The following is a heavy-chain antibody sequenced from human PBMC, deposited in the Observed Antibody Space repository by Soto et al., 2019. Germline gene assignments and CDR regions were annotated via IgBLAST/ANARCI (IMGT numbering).Heavy chain of an antibody. Sequence: GGSLRLSCAASGFTFSSYSMNWVRQAPGKGLEWVSYISSSSSTIYYADSVKGRFTISRDNAKNSLYLQMNSLRAEDTAVYYCARVHLRPEGKRRGLDWFDPWGQGTLVTVSS. CDR3: ARVHLRPEGKRRGLDWFDP. J-gene: IGHJ5*02. D-gene: IGHD4-17*01. CDR2: ISSSSSTI. CDR1: GFTFSSYS. V-gene: IGHV3-48*01.